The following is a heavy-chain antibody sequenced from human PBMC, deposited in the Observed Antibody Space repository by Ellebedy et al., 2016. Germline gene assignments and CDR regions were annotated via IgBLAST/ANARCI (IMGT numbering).Heavy chain of an antibody. D-gene: IGHD6-19*01. CDR2: IYYSGST. CDR1: GGSISSGDYY. J-gene: IGHJ4*02. V-gene: IGHV4-30-4*01. Sequence: LRLSCTVSGGSISSGDYYWSWIRQPPGKGLEWIGYIYYSGSTYYNPSLKSRVTISVDTSKNQFSLKLSSVTAADTAVYYCARAPHLYSSGWYSDYWGQGTLVTVSS. CDR3: ARAPHLYSSGWYSDY.